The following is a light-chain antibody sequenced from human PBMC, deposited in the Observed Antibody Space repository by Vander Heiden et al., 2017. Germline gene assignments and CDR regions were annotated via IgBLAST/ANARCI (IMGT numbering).Light chain of an antibody. CDR3: QQGYSTLWT. V-gene: IGKV1-39*01. Sequence: DIQMTQSPSSLSASVGDRVTITCRASQSISSYLNWYQQKPGKAPKLLIYAGSSLQSGVPSRFSGSGSGTDFTLSISSLQAEDFATYYCQQGYSTLWTFGQGTKVEIK. CDR2: AGS. J-gene: IGKJ1*01. CDR1: QSISSY.